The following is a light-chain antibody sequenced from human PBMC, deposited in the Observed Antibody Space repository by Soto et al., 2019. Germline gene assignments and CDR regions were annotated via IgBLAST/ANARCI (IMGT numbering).Light chain of an antibody. CDR1: QSVSSNY. J-gene: IGKJ1*01. Sequence: EIVLTQSPGTLSLSPGERATFSCRASQSVSSNYLAWYQHKPGQAPRLLISGASSRATGIPDRFSGSGSGTDFTLTISRPEPEDFAVYYCQQYGSSSWTFGQGTKVEIK. CDR2: GAS. CDR3: QQYGSSSWT. V-gene: IGKV3-20*01.